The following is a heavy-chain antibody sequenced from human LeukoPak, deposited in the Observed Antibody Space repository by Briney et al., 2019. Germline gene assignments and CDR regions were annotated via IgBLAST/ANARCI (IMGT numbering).Heavy chain of an antibody. D-gene: IGHD6-25*01. J-gene: IGHJ5*02. CDR2: IIGNGHIT. Sequence: GGSLRLSCAASGFTFSNYAMTWVRQAPGKGREWISSIIGNGHITFYADSVRGRSTISRDNSKNTLYLQMNSLRVEDTALYYCPRGKAAESVEWFHPWGQGTLVTVSS. CDR1: GFTFSNYA. CDR3: PRGKAAESVEWFHP. V-gene: IGHV3-23*01.